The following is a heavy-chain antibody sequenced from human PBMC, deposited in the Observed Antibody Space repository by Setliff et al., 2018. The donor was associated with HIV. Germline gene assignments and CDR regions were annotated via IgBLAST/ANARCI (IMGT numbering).Heavy chain of an antibody. D-gene: IGHD3-3*01. CDR2: IYYTGST. V-gene: IGHV4-59*01. CDR3: ATLPQGYDYFDY. J-gene: IGHJ4*01. CDR1: GDSIRNDY. Sequence: SETLSLTCTVSGDSIRNDYWTWIRQSPEKGLEWIAYIYYTGSTNYNPSLKSRIAILLDTSKNQFSLKLNSVTAADTAVYYCATLPQGYDYFDYWGHGTLVTVSS.